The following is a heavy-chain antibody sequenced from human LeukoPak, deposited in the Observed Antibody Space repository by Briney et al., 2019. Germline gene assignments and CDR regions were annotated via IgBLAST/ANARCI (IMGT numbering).Heavy chain of an antibody. CDR1: GFTFSSYA. J-gene: IGHJ4*02. CDR2: ISGSGGST. CDR3: ARGKRQLDLGFDF. D-gene: IGHD6-6*01. V-gene: IGHV3-23*01. Sequence: GGSLRLSCAASGFTFSSYAMSWVRQAPGKGLEWVSAISGSGGSTYYADSVKGRFTISRDNSKNTLYLQMSSLRAEDTAVYYCARGKRQLDLGFDFWGQGTLVTVSS.